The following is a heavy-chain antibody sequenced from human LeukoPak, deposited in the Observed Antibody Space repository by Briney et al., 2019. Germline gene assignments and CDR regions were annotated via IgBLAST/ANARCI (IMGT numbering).Heavy chain of an antibody. CDR3: ARALIDYLGRDC. V-gene: IGHV3-21*01. Sequence: RGSLRLSCAASGFTFSSYSMNWVRQAPGKGLEWVSSISSSSSYIYYADSVKGRFTISRDNAKNTLYLQMNSLRAEDTAVYYCARALIDYLGRDCWGRGTLVTVSS. D-gene: IGHD4-11*01. J-gene: IGHJ4*02. CDR1: GFTFSSYS. CDR2: ISSSSSYI.